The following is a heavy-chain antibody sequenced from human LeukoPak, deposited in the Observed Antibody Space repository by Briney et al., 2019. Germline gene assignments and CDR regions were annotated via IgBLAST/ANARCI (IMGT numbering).Heavy chain of an antibody. CDR1: GFTFSSFA. V-gene: IGHV3-23*01. CDR3: AKDRSPFSHYYFYYRMDV. CDR2: ICCSGVTT. J-gene: IGHJ6*02. Sequence: PGGSLRLSCAASGFTFSSFAMSWVRQAPGKGLEGVSGICCSGVTTYYADSVKGRFTISRDNSNNTLYLHMSSLRAGDTAVYYCAKDRSPFSHYYFYYRMDVWGQGTTVTVSS.